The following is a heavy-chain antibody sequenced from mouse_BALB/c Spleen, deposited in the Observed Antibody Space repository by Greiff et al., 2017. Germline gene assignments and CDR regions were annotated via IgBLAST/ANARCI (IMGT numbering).Heavy chain of an antibody. J-gene: IGHJ3*01. Sequence: EVKLVESGGGLVKPGGSLKLSCAASGFTFSSYTMSWVRQTPEKRLEWVATISSGGSYTYYPDSVKGRFTISRDNAKNTLYLQMSSLKSEDTAMYYCARSGLGRFAYWGQGTLVTVSA. CDR2: ISSGGSYT. V-gene: IGHV5-6-4*01. D-gene: IGHD2-4*01. CDR3: ARSGLGRFAY. CDR1: GFTFSSYT.